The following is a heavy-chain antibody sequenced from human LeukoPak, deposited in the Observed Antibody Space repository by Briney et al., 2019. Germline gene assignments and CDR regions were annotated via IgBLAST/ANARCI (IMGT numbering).Heavy chain of an antibody. J-gene: IGHJ4*02. CDR3: ARDPEALDY. Sequence: GGSLRLSCAASGFTFSSYSMSWVRQAPGKGLDWLSYICSTGAIYYADSVQGRFTISRDNARNSLYLKMNSLRDEDTAVYYCARDPEALDYWGQGTLVTVSS. CDR2: ICSTGAI. CDR1: GFTFSSYS. V-gene: IGHV3-48*02.